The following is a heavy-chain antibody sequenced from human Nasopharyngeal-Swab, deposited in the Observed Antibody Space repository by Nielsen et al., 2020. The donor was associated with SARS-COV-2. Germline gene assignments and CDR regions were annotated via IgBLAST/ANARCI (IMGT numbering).Heavy chain of an antibody. D-gene: IGHD6-19*01. CDR2: IASNTDSI. Sequence: SLKISCVASGFTFDDYAIHWVRQGPGKGLEWVSGIASNTDSIAYADSVLGRFTISRDNAKNSLYLQMNSLRAEDTALYYCAKDMSYSSGWFYGMDVWGQGTTVTVSS. CDR3: AKDMSYSSGWFYGMDV. CDR1: GFTFDDYA. J-gene: IGHJ6*02. V-gene: IGHV3-9*01.